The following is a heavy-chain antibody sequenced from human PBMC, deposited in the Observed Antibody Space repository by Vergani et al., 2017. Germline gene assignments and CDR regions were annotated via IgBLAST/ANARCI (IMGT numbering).Heavy chain of an antibody. CDR2: LYSGGST. Sequence: EVQLVESGGGLVQPGGSLRLSCAASGFTVSSNYMTWVRQAPGKGLEWVSVLYSGGSTYYADSVKGRFTISRDNSKNTLYLQMNSLRAEDTAVYYCARERHDSDWYFDLWGRGTLVTVSS. CDR1: GFTVSSNY. D-gene: IGHD5-18*01. CDR3: ARERHDSDWYFDL. V-gene: IGHV3-66*01. J-gene: IGHJ2*01.